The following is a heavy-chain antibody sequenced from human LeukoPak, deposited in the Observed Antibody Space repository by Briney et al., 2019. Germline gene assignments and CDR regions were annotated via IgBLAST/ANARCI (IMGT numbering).Heavy chain of an antibody. V-gene: IGHV4-39*07. D-gene: IGHD3-16*02. CDR2: IYYSGST. J-gene: IGHJ3*01. Sequence: PSETLSLTCAVSGGSLISTTYYWGWIRQPPGKGLEWIGSIYYSGSTYYNPSLKSRVTVSVDMPKNRFSLQLSSVTAADTAVYYCARAPRTGAWDMITFGGVIVHGDAFDFWGQGTMVTVSS. CDR3: ARAPRTGAWDMITFGGVIVHGDAFDF. CDR1: GGSLISTTYY.